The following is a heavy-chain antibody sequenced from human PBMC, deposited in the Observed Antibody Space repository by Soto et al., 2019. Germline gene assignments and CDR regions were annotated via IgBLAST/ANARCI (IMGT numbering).Heavy chain of an antibody. CDR2: ISGSGGSI. V-gene: IGHV3-23*01. Sequence: VGSLRLSCAASGFTFSDYSMSWIRQAPGKGLEWVSAISGSGGSIYYADSVKGRFTISRDNAKNTLYLQMNSLRAEDTAVYYCAKLPTDYYYYYYMDVWGKGTTVTVS. CDR1: GFTFSDYS. D-gene: IGHD4-4*01. J-gene: IGHJ6*03. CDR3: AKLPTDYYYYYYMDV.